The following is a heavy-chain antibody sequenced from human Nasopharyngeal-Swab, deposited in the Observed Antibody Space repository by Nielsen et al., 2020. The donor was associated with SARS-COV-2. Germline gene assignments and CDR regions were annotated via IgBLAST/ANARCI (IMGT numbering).Heavy chain of an antibody. CDR2: INHSGST. J-gene: IGHJ6*02. V-gene: IGHV4-34*01. D-gene: IGHD3-10*01. CDR3: AREFVTMVRGVISHYYYYGMDV. CDR1: GGSFSGYY. Sequence: SETLSLTSAVYGGSFSGYYWSWIRQPPGKGLEWIGEINHSGSTNYNPSLKSRVTISVDTSKNQFSLKLSSVTAADTAVYYCAREFVTMVRGVISHYYYYGMDVWGQGTTVTVSS.